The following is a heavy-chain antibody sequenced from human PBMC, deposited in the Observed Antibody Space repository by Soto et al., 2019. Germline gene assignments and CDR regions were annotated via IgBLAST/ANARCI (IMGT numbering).Heavy chain of an antibody. CDR3: AREGGYSYGGYYFDY. CDR1: GFTFSSYA. CDR2: ISSDGSNK. J-gene: IGHJ4*02. Sequence: QVQLVESGGGVVQPGRSLRLSFAASGFTFSSYAMHWVRQAPGKGLEWVAVISSDGSNKYYADSVKGRFTISRDNSKNTLYLQMNSLRAEDTAVYYCAREGGYSYGGYYFDYWGQGTLVTVSS. V-gene: IGHV3-30-3*01. D-gene: IGHD5-18*01.